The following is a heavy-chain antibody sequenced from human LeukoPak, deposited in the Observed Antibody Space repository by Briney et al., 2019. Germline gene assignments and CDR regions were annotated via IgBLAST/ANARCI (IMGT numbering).Heavy chain of an antibody. CDR1: GGSISSYY. CDR3: ARGLRYCDSSGYRTGYWFDP. D-gene: IGHD3-22*01. V-gene: IGHV4-4*07. Sequence: SETLSLTCTVSGGSISSYYWSWIRQPAGKGLEWIGRIYTSGSTNYNPSLKSRVTMSVDTSKNQFSLKLSSVTAADTAVYYCARGLRYCDSSGYRTGYWFDPWGQGTLVTVSS. J-gene: IGHJ5*02. CDR2: IYTSGST.